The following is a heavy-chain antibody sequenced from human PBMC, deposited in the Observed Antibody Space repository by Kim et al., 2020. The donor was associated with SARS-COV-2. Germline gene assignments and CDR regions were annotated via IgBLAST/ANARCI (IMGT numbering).Heavy chain of an antibody. V-gene: IGHV1-69*13. J-gene: IGHJ5*02. D-gene: IGHD5-12*01. Sequence: SVKVSCKASGGTFSSYAISWVRQAPGQGLEWMGGIIPIFGTANYAQKFQGRVTITADESTSTAYMELSSLRSEDTAVYYCARGDRVADDWGWFDPWGQGTLVTVSS. CDR1: GGTFSSYA. CDR3: ARGDRVADDWGWFDP. CDR2: IIPIFGTA.